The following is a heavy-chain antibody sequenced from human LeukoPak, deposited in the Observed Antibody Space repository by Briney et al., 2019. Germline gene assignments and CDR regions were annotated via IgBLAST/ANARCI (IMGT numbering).Heavy chain of an antibody. CDR3: ARDQHYYDSRGYVTWYFDL. D-gene: IGHD3-22*01. CDR1: GGSISSYY. V-gene: IGHV4-4*07. CDR2: MYASGST. J-gene: IGHJ2*01. Sequence: SETLSLTCTVSGGSISSYYWSWIRQPAGKGLEWIGRMYASGSTNYNPSLKSRVTMSVDTSKNQFSLKLSSVIAADTAVYYCARDQHYYDSRGYVTWYFDLWGRGTLVTVSS.